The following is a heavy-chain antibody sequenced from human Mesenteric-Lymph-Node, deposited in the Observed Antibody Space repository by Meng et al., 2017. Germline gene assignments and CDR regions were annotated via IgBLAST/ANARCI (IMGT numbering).Heavy chain of an antibody. V-gene: IGHV3-74*01. J-gene: IGHJ3*02. CDR2: INSDGSST. Sequence: GESLKISCAASGFTFSSYWMHWVRQAPGKGLVWVSRINSDGSSTSYADSVKGRFTISRDNSMNTLCLQMNSLRAEDTAVYYCATIKPAEAFDIWGQGTMVTVSS. CDR1: GFTFSSYW. D-gene: IGHD4/OR15-4a*01. CDR3: ATIKPAEAFDI.